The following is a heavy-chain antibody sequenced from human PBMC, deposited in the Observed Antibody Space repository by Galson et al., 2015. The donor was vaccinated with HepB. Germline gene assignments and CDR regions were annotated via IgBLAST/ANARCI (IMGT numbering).Heavy chain of an antibody. D-gene: IGHD3-10*01. Sequence: SETLSLTCTVSGGSINSNYWSWIRQPPGKGLEWIGYIYYSGSTNYNPSLKSRVTISVDTSKNQFSLKLSSVTAADTAVYYCAREVREYGGPLDYWAREPWSPSPQ. CDR3: AREVREYGGPLDY. V-gene: IGHV4-59*01. CDR1: GGSINSNY. J-gene: IGHJ4*02. CDR2: IYYSGST.